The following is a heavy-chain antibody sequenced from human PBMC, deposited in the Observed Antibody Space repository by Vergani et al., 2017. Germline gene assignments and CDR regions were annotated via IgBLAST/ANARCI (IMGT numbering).Heavy chain of an antibody. CDR1: GFTFSSYS. V-gene: IGHV3-21*01. D-gene: IGHD1-1*01. CDR3: ARCGLTTGVDFDY. CDR2: ISSSSSYI. J-gene: IGHJ4*02. Sequence: EVQLVESGGGLVKPGGSLRLSCAASGFTFSSYSMNWVRQAPGKGLEWVSSISSSSSYIYYADSVKGRFTISRDNAKNSLYLQMNSLRAEDTAVYYCARCGLTTGVDFDYWGQGTLVTVSS.